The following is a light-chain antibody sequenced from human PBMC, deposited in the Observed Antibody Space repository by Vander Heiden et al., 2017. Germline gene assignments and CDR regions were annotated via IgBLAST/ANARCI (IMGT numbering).Light chain of an antibody. J-gene: IGKJ1*01. CDR3: QQYYSTPWT. CDR2: WPS. CDR1: QSVLYSSNNKNY. Sequence: DIVMTQFTDSLAVSLGERATTNCKSSQSVLYSSNNKNYIDWYQQKPGQPPKLLIYWPSTRESGVPDRFSGSGSGTDFTLTISSLQAEDVAVYYCQQYYSTPWTFDQGTKVEIK. V-gene: IGKV4-1*01.